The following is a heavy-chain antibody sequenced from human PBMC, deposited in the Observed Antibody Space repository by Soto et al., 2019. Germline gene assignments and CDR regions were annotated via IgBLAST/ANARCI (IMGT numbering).Heavy chain of an antibody. J-gene: IGHJ6*02. Sequence: SETLSLTCTVSGGSISSSSYYWGWIRQPPGKGLEWIGSIYYSGSTYYNPSLKSRVTISVDTSKNQFSLKLSSVTAADTAVYYCASIYGSGYSYYYGMDVWGQGTTVTVSS. CDR2: IYYSGST. V-gene: IGHV4-39*01. CDR1: GGSISSSSYY. CDR3: ASIYGSGYSYYYGMDV. D-gene: IGHD3-3*01.